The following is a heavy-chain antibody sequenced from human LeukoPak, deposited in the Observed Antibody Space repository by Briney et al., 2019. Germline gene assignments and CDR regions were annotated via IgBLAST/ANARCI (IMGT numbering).Heavy chain of an antibody. CDR3: TRGRHDTSGYYY. J-gene: IGHJ4*02. CDR2: ISSSGTII. CDR1: GFTFNNYG. D-gene: IGHD3-22*01. Sequence: GGSLRLSCAASGFTFNNYGMNWVRQAPGKGLEWVSYISSSGTIIYYADSVKGRFHISRDNAKNSLYLQMNSLRADDTAVYYCTRGRHDTSGYYYWGQGTLVTISS. V-gene: IGHV3-48*03.